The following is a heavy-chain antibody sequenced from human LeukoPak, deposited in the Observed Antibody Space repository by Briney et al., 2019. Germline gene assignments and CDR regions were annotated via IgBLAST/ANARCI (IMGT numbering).Heavy chain of an antibody. V-gene: IGHV3-74*01. D-gene: IGHD5-24*01. CDR3: ARDPKLYYYYYGMDV. CDR2: INSDGSST. Sequence: GGSLRLSCAASGFTFSSYWMHWVRQAPGKGLVWVSRINSDGSSTSYADSVKGRFTISRDNAKNTLYPQMNSLRAEDTAVYYCARDPKLYYYYYGMDVWGQGTTVTVSS. J-gene: IGHJ6*02. CDR1: GFTFSSYW.